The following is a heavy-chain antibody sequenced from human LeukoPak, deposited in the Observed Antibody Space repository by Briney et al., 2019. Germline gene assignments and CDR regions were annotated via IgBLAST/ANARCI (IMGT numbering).Heavy chain of an antibody. Sequence: GGSLRLSCGASGFTVSSNYMSGGRQAPGKGLEWGSVIYGGGSKKYTDSVKGRFTISRDKCKNKMYLQMDSLRAEDTAVYYCARGFLITMIVGYYMDVWGKGTTVTVSS. CDR1: GFTVSSNY. CDR3: ARGFLITMIVGYYMDV. CDR2: IYGGGSK. D-gene: IGHD3-22*01. V-gene: IGHV3-53*01. J-gene: IGHJ6*03.